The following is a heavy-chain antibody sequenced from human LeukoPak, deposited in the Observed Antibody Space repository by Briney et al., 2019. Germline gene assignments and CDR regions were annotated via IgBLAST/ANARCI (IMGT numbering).Heavy chain of an antibody. CDR2: ISGSGGST. V-gene: IGHV3-23*01. J-gene: IGHJ4*02. CDR3: AKDLRGTVGSSSSY. Sequence: GGSLRLSCAASGFTFSSSWMHWVRQAPGKGLEWVSAISGSGGSTYYADSVKGRFTISRDNSKNTLYLQMNSLRVEDTAVYYCAKDLRGTVGSSSSYWGQGTLVTVSS. D-gene: IGHD6-6*01. CDR1: GFTFSSSW.